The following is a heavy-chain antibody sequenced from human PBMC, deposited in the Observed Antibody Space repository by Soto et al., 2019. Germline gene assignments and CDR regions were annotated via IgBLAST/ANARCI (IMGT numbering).Heavy chain of an antibody. CDR2: ISSSGSTI. V-gene: IGHV3-11*01. D-gene: IGHD6-6*01. J-gene: IGHJ6*03. CDR1: GFTFSDYY. CDR3: ATQRIAARPPPYYYYYYMDV. Sequence: GGSLRLSCAASGFTFSDYYMSWIRQAPGKGLEWVSYISSSGSTIYYADSVKGRFTISRDNAKNSLYLQMNSLRAEDTAVYYCATQRIAARPPPYYYYYYMDVWGKGTTVTVSS.